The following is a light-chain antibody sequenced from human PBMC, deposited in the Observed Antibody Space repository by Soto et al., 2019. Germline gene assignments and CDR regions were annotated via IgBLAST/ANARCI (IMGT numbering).Light chain of an antibody. CDR1: QSIGTY. CDR3: LQDYNYPWT. CDR2: AAS. Sequence: IQMTQSPSSLSASVGDRVTITCRASQSIGTYLHWYQQKPGKAPKLLIYAASSLQSGVPSRFSGSGSGTDFTLTISSLQPEDFATYYCLQDYNYPWTFGQGTKVDIK. V-gene: IGKV1-6*01. J-gene: IGKJ1*01.